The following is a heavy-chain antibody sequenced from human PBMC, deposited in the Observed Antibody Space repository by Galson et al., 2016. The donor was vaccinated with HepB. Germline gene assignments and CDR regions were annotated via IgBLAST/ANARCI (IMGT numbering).Heavy chain of an antibody. J-gene: IGHJ4*02. D-gene: IGHD2-15*01. CDR3: ARDLPLLG. CDR1: GFTFSSYA. V-gene: IGHV3-30*03. CDR2: ISYDGSNK. Sequence: SLRLSCAASGFTFSSYAMYWVRQAPGKGLEWVAVISYDGSNKYYADSVKGRFTISRDNSKNTLYLQMNSLRAEDTAVYYCARDLPLLGWGQGTLVTVSS.